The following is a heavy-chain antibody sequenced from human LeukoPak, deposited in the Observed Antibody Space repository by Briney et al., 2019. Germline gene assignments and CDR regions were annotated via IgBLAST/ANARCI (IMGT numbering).Heavy chain of an antibody. Sequence: SETLSLTCTVSGASISTYYWSWIRQPPGKGLEWIGYIYSSGNTNYNPSLKGRVTISVDTSKNQFSLKPSSVTAADTAMYYCARDPQGWVRFDSWGQGILVTVSS. CDR1: GASISTYY. CDR3: ARDPQGWVRFDS. CDR2: IYSSGNT. V-gene: IGHV4-59*01. D-gene: IGHD6-19*01. J-gene: IGHJ4*02.